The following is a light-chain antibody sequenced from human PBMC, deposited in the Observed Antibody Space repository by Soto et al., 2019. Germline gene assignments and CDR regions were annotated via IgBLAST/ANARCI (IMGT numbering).Light chain of an antibody. Sequence: TQSPSTLSASVGDRVPIICRASQSISTIAWYQQRSGQAPRLLIFDASIRLPTVPARFSGSVSGTDFTLTISRLEPEDFAVYYCQQYGSSGTFGQGSKVDIK. J-gene: IGKJ1*01. CDR3: QQYGSSGT. V-gene: IGKV3-20*01. CDR2: DAS. CDR1: QSIST.